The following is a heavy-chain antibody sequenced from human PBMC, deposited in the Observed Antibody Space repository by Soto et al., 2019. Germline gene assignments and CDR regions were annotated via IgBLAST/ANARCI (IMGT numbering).Heavy chain of an antibody. J-gene: IGHJ4*02. Sequence: PGGSLRLSCAASGFSFSSSGMHWVRQAPGKGLEWVAVIWYDGNNKYYADSVKGRFTTSRDNSKNTLYLQMNSLRAEDTAVYYCAKDRLHYYDSSGYYYGSIDYWGQGTLVTVSS. CDR1: GFSFSSSG. D-gene: IGHD3-22*01. CDR2: IWYDGNNK. CDR3: AKDRLHYYDSSGYYYGSIDY. V-gene: IGHV3-30*02.